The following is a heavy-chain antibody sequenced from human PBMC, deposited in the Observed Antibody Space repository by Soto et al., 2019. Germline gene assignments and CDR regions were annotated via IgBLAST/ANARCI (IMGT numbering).Heavy chain of an antibody. CDR1: GFTFGSYT. D-gene: IGHD3-10*01. CDR3: TKNIGGGGSGGGDV. CDR2: ISWNGGSS. J-gene: IGHJ6*02. Sequence: DEQLVESGGAVVQPGGSLRLSCEASGFTFGSYTMHWVRQAPGKGLEWVSLISWNGGSSFYADSVKGRFTISRDNSRDSLYLQMDSLRAEDRALMYCTKNIGGGGSGGGDVWGHGTTVTVSS. V-gene: IGHV3-43*01.